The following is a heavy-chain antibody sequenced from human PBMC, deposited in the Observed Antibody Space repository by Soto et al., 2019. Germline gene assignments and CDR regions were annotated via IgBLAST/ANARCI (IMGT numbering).Heavy chain of an antibody. Sequence: GASVKVSCKASGYTFTSYGMRWVRQAPGQGLEWMGWISAYNGNTNYAQKLQGRVTMTTDTSTSTAYMELRSLRSDDTAVYYCARVGSLRFFAPDYYYGMDVWGQGTTVTVSS. V-gene: IGHV1-18*01. D-gene: IGHD3-3*01. CDR2: ISAYNGNT. J-gene: IGHJ6*02. CDR3: ARVGSLRFFAPDYYYGMDV. CDR1: GYTFTSYG.